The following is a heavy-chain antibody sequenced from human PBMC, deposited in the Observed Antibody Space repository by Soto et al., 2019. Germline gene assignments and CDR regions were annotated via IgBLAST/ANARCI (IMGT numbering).Heavy chain of an antibody. D-gene: IGHD5-12*01. CDR2: IYYSGST. Sequence: SETLSLTCTVSGGSISSYYWSWIRQPPGKGLEWIGYIYYSGSTNYNPSLKSRVTISVDTSKNQFSLKLSSVTAADTAVYYCARGGAEYSGYDDFDYWGQGTLVTVSS. V-gene: IGHV4-59*01. CDR1: GGSISSYY. CDR3: ARGGAEYSGYDDFDY. J-gene: IGHJ4*02.